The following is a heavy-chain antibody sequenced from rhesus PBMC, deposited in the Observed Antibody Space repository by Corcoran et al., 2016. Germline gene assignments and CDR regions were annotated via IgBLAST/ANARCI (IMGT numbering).Heavy chain of an antibody. J-gene: IGHJ6*01. D-gene: IGHD2-21*01. CDR2: ITFIGGT. V-gene: IGHV4-122*02. CDR3: ARAGRPYGLDS. Sequence: QVQLQESGPGLVKPSETLSLTCAVSGGSISSGYYYWSWIRQPPGKGLEWIGYITFIGGTSYNPALKSRVTISRDTSKNQCSLKLSSVTAADTAVYYCARAGRPYGLDSWGQGVVVTVSS. CDR1: GGSISSGYYY.